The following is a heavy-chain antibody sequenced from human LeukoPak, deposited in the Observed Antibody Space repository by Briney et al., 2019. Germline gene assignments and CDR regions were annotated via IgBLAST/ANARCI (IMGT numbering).Heavy chain of an antibody. CDR3: ANRLWWSRRDNPFDP. CDR1: GGSISSGSYY. Sequence: SETLSLTCTVSGGSISSGSYYWSWIRQPAGKGLEWIGRIYTSGSTNYNPSLKSRVTISVDTSKNQFSLKLSSVTAADTAVYYCANRLWWSRRDNPFDPWGQGTLVTVSS. J-gene: IGHJ5*02. D-gene: IGHD4/OR15-4a*01. V-gene: IGHV4-61*02. CDR2: IYTSGST.